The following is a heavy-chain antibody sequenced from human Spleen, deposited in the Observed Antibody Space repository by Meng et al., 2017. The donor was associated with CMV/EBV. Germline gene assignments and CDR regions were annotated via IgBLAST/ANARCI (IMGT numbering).Heavy chain of an antibody. J-gene: IGHJ4*02. CDR2: IYFSGST. V-gene: IGHV4-39*07. Sequence: GSLRLSCTVSGGSISSSSYYWGWIRQPPGKGLEWIGNIYFSGSTYFNPSLKSRVTISIDTSKNHFSLKLRSVAAADTAVYYCARVQGYDFWSGYSPDYWGQGTLVTVSS. CDR3: ARVQGYDFWSGYSPDY. D-gene: IGHD3-3*01. CDR1: GGSISSSSYY.